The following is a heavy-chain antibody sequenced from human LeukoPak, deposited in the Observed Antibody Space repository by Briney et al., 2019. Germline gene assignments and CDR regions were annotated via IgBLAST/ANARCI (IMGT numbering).Heavy chain of an antibody. V-gene: IGHV3-48*03. D-gene: IGHD6-19*01. CDR2: IGSSGTPR. Sequence: GGSLRLSRTVSGFPFSVYEMNWVRQAPGKGLEWVSNIGSSGTPRYYAESVKGRFSISRDNAVNSLFLQMNSLRVEDTGIYYCALLAVASDFDYWGQGALVTVSS. CDR3: ALLAVASDFDY. J-gene: IGHJ4*02. CDR1: GFPFSVYE.